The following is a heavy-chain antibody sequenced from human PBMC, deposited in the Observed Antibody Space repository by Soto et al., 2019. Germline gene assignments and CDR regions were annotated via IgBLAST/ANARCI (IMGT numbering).Heavy chain of an antibody. D-gene: IGHD6-13*01. V-gene: IGHV4-31*03. CDR2: ISHRGTA. J-gene: IGHJ5*01. CDR1: GGSISSGSYD. CDR3: ARASATGTRWFDT. Sequence: SLSVPCTVSGGSISSGSYDWGWIRQHPGKGLEWIGYISHRGTAYYTPSLKSRVSLSVDPSKSQFSLNVTSLTAADTAVYYCARASATGTRWFDTWGPGTLVTVSS.